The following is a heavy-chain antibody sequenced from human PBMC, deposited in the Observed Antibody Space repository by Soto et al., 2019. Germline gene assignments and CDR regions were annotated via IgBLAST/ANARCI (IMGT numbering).Heavy chain of an antibody. J-gene: IGHJ4*02. CDR3: VRSKGGYSYGTPFDY. D-gene: IGHD5-18*01. V-gene: IGHV3-9*01. Sequence: EVQLEESGGALVQPGRSLRLSCAASGFTFDDYAMHWVRQVLGKGLEWVSSISWNIGNIGYADSVKGRFTTSRDNAKNSLYLQMNSLRPEDTALYYCVRSKGGYSYGTPFDYWGQGTLVTVSS. CDR2: ISWNIGNI. CDR1: GFTFDDYA.